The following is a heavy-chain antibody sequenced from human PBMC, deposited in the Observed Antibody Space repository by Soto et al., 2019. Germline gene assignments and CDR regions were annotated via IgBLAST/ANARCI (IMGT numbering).Heavy chain of an antibody. V-gene: IGHV3-9*01. CDR1: GLLVDNYA. D-gene: IGHD2-21*02. CDR2: ISANGDNK. Sequence: GGSLRISCVGAGLLVDNYAMPWVRQAPGKGLEWFSGISANGDNKDYADSVKGRFTISRDNAKNSLFLQMNSLRPEDTALYYCAKDVKWGGMTTIHYFDSWGQGTQVTVSS. J-gene: IGHJ4*02. CDR3: AKDVKWGGMTTIHYFDS.